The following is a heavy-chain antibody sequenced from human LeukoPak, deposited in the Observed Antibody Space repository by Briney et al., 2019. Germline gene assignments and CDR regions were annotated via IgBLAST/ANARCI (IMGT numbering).Heavy chain of an antibody. J-gene: IGHJ4*02. CDR3: ARGNGYYGSGTQIDY. CDR2: IYHSGST. D-gene: IGHD3-10*01. CDR1: GGSISSGGYS. V-gene: IGHV4-30-2*01. Sequence: PSETLSLTCTVSGGSISSGGYSWSWIRQPPGKGLEWIGYIYHSGSTYYNPSLKSRVTISVDRSKNQFSLKLSSVTAADTAVYYCARGNGYYGSGTQIDYWGQGTLVTVSS.